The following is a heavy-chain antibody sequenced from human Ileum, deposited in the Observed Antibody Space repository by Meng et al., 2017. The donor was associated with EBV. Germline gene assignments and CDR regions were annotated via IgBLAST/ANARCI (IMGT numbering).Heavy chain of an antibody. CDR2: IYYSGST. V-gene: IGHV4-4*02. CDR1: GGSISSSNW. Sequence: GPLQEAGPGLVKPSGPLSLTCAVSGGSISSSNWWNWVRQPPGKGLEWIGEIYYSGSTIYNPSLKSRVTISVDKSKNLFSLKLSSVTAADTAVYYCARGYGSGRDYFDYWGQGTLVTVSS. D-gene: IGHD3-10*01. J-gene: IGHJ4*02. CDR3: ARGYGSGRDYFDY.